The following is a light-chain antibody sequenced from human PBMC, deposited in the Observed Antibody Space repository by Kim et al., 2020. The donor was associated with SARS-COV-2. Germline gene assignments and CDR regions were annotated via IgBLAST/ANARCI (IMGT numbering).Light chain of an antibody. Sequence: QAEVTQESSLTVSPGGTVTLTCASNTEAVTSGHYPYWFQQQPGQAPRTLIYDTDNKHSWTPARFSGSLLGGKAALTLSGAQPEDEADYYCLLSYSGAWVFGGGTQLTVL. J-gene: IGLJ2*01. CDR1: TEAVTSGHY. V-gene: IGLV7-46*01. CDR2: DTD. CDR3: LLSYSGAWV.